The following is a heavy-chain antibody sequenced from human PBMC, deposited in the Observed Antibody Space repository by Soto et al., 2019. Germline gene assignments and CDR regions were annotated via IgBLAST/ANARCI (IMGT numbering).Heavy chain of an antibody. D-gene: IGHD3-10*01. CDR2: IYYSGST. CDR1: GGSISSGDYY. Sequence: PSETLFLTCTVSGGSISSGDYYWSWIRQPPGKGLEWIGYIYYSGSTYYNPSLKSRVTISVDTSKNQFSLKLSSVTAADTAVYYCAREDRRITMVRGFGYWGQGTLVTVSS. J-gene: IGHJ4*02. V-gene: IGHV4-30-4*01. CDR3: AREDRRITMVRGFGY.